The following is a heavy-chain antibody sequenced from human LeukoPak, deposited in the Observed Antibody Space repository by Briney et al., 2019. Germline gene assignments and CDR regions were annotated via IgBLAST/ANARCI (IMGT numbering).Heavy chain of an antibody. CDR2: IKQGGREE. D-gene: IGHD3-10*01. CDR3: ARDNGGWFDS. V-gene: IGHV3-7*03. J-gene: IGHJ5*01. Sequence: GGSLRLSCVASEFIFSDYWMSWVCQAPGKGLEWVANIKQGGREEKYVGSVKGRFAISRDDAKSTLYLQMDGLSGDDTAVYYCARDNGGWFDSWGRGTLVTVSS. CDR1: EFIFSDYW.